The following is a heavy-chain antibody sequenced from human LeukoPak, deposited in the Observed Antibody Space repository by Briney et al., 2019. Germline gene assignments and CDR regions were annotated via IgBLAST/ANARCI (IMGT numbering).Heavy chain of an antibody. CDR1: GFTVSNAW. CDR3: TTVYSDSGGFYFNYCDY. J-gene: IGHJ4*02. V-gene: IGHV3-15*01. CDR2: IKSKTDGDTT. Sequence: GGSLRLSCAASGFTVSNAWMSWVRQAPGKGLEWVGRIKSKTDGDTTDYAAPVKGRFTISRDDSKNTLYLQMNSLKSEDTAVYYCTTVYSDSGGFYFNYCDYWGQGTLVTVST. D-gene: IGHD3-22*01.